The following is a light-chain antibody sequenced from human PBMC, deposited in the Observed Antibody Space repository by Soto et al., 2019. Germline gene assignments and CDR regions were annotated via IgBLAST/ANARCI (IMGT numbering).Light chain of an antibody. CDR1: SSNIGKTF. CDR2: RNN. Sequence: QSVLTQPPSASGTPGQRVTISCSGSSSNIGKTFVYWYQHFPGTAPKLLIYRNNLRPSGVPDRFSASKSGTSTSLAISGLRSEDEADYYCASWDNNLSGYVFGTGTKLTVL. J-gene: IGLJ1*01. CDR3: ASWDNNLSGYV. V-gene: IGLV1-47*01.